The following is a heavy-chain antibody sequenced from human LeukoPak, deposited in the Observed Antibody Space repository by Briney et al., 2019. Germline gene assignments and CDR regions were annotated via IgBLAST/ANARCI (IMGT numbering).Heavy chain of an antibody. CDR1: GYTFTSYD. D-gene: IGHD3-10*01. Sequence: GASVKVSCKASGYTFTSYDINWVRQAPGQGLEWMGWMNPNSGNTGYAQKFQGRVTMTRNTSISTAYMELSSLRSEDTALYSCPRDPYMVAGAYFGMDVSGQGDTVTVSS. CDR3: PRDPYMVAGAYFGMDV. CDR2: MNPNSGNT. V-gene: IGHV1-8*01. J-gene: IGHJ6*02.